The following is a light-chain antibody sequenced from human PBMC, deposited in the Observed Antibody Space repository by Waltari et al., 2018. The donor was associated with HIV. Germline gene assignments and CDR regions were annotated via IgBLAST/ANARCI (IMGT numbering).Light chain of an antibody. Sequence: EIVLTQSPGTLSLFPGERATLSCRASQSVSSSYLAWYQQKPGQAPRLLIYGASSRATGIPDRFSGSGSGTDFTLTISRLEPEDFAVYYCQQYGSSPQTFGQGTKLEIK. V-gene: IGKV3-20*01. CDR3: QQYGSSPQT. J-gene: IGKJ2*01. CDR2: GAS. CDR1: QSVSSSY.